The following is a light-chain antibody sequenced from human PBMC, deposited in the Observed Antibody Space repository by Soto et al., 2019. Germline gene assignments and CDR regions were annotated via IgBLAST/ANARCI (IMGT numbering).Light chain of an antibody. CDR3: QHCKSICT. CDR2: KAS. V-gene: IGKV1-5*03. Sequence: DIQMTQSPSTLSASVGDRVTITCRASQSINTLLAWYQQKPGSAPQLLIYKASTLENGVPSRFSGSGSGTEFTLTITGLQPDDCATYYCQHCKSICTFGQGTKLEIK. J-gene: IGKJ2*02. CDR1: QSINTL.